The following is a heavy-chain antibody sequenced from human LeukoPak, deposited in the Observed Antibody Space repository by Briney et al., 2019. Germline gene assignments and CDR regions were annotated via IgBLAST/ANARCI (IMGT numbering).Heavy chain of an antibody. Sequence: GGSLRLSCAASGFIFSNYWMSWVRQAPGKGLEWVSAISGSGGSTDYADSVKGRFTISRDKSKNTLYLQMSSLRAEDTAVYYCAKEARSSSSWYSFFDYWGQGTLVTVSS. V-gene: IGHV3-23*01. CDR2: ISGSGGST. J-gene: IGHJ4*02. CDR1: GFIFSNYW. D-gene: IGHD6-13*01. CDR3: AKEARSSSSWYSFFDY.